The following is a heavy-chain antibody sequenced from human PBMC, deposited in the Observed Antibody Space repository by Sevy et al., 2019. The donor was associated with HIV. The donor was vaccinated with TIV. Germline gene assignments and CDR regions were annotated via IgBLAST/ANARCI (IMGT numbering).Heavy chain of an antibody. CDR1: GFTFSNYA. D-gene: IGHD5-18*01. CDR2: ISCSGHRK. V-gene: IGHV3-23*01. Sequence: GGSLRLSCAASGFTFSNYAMSWVRQTPGKGLEWVSAISCSGHRKYYTDSVKGRFTISRDNSKNMLFLQMNSLRAEDTAVYYCVKEVSEYSYSDYWGQGTLVTVSS. CDR3: VKEVSEYSYSDY. J-gene: IGHJ4*02.